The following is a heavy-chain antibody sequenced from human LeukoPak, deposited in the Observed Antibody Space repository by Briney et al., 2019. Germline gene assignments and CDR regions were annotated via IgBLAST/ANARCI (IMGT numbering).Heavy chain of an antibody. CDR1: GFTFGNYD. Sequence: AGGSLRLSCAVSGFTFGNYDMTWVRQAPGKGLEWGSGISGSHYNTYYADSVKGRFTISRDNSKNTLYLQMDSLRVDDTAVYYCAKGSLDGWLVTYRYFDIGGQGTLVTVSS. D-gene: IGHD6-19*01. J-gene: IGHJ4*02. CDR2: ISGSHYNT. V-gene: IGHV3-23*01. CDR3: AKGSLDGWLVTYRYFDI.